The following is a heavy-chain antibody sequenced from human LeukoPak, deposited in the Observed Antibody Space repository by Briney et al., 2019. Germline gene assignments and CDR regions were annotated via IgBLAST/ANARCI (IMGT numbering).Heavy chain of an antibody. CDR2: IYYSGST. Sequence: PSETLSLTCTVSGGSISSYYWSWIRQPAGKGLEWIGYIYYSGSTNYNPSLKSRVTISVDTSKNQFSLKLGSVTAADTAVYYCARVRYSYGSGGGLVSRYYYMDVWGKGTTVTISS. D-gene: IGHD5-18*01. CDR3: ARVRYSYGSGGGLVSRYYYMDV. V-gene: IGHV4-59*01. CDR1: GGSISSYY. J-gene: IGHJ6*03.